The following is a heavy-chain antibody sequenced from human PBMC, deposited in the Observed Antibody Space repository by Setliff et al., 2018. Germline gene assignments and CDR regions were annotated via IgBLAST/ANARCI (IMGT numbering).Heavy chain of an antibody. D-gene: IGHD4-17*01. Sequence: PSETLSLTCTVSGGSISSGDYYWSWIRQPPGKGLEWIGYIYYSGSTYYNPSLKSRVTISVDTSKNQFSLKLSSVTAADTAVYYCARAFGADYGDYEDAFDIWGQGTMVTVSS. CDR2: IYYSGST. V-gene: IGHV4-30-4*08. CDR3: ARAFGADYGDYEDAFDI. CDR1: GGSISSGDYY. J-gene: IGHJ3*02.